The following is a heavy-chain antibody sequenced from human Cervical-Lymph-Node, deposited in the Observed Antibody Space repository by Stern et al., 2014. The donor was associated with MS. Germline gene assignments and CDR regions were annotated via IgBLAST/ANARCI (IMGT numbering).Heavy chain of an antibody. CDR1: GFTFSNNY. D-gene: IGHD2-2*01. CDR3: ASPCCSGTVCYWWAFEY. J-gene: IGHJ4*02. V-gene: IGHV3-66*02. CDR2: IYENGDT. Sequence: VQSGGSLRLSCAASGFTFSNNYMSWVRQAPGKGLEWVSLIYENGDTSYADSLKGRFTISRDNAKSTLYLQMNSLRPEDTAVYYCASPCCSGTVCYWWAFEYWGQGALVTVSS.